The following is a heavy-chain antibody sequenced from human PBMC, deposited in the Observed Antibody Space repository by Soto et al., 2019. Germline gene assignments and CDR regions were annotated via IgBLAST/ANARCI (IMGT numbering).Heavy chain of an antibody. V-gene: IGHV3-64D*08. D-gene: IGHD1-26*01. Sequence: EVQLVESGGGLVQPGGSLRLSCSASGFTFSSYAMHWVRRAPGKGLEYVSAISSNGGSTYYADSVKGRFTISRDNSKNTLYLQMSSLRAEDTAVYYCVIGRDRVGATTSGYFDYWGQGTLVTVSS. CDR1: GFTFSSYA. CDR3: VIGRDRVGATTSGYFDY. CDR2: ISSNGGST. J-gene: IGHJ4*02.